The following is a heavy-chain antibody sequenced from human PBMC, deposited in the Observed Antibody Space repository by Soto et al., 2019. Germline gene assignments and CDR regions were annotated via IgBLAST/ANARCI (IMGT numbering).Heavy chain of an antibody. J-gene: IGHJ5*02. CDR3: ARVGPYCGGDCYSPPP. D-gene: IGHD2-21*02. CDR2: IYHSGST. V-gene: IGHV4-38-2*01. Sequence: PAETLCLTCAVSVYSIRNGYYGGWIRQPPGKGLEWIGTIYHSGSTYYNPSLKSRVTIPVDASENHFSLKLSSVTAADTAVYYCARVGPYCGGDCYSPPPWGQGTLVTVSS. CDR1: VYSIRNGYY.